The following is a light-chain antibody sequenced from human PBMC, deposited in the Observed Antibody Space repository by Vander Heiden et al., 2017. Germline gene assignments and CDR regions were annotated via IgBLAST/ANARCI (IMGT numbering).Light chain of an antibody. Sequence: DIQLTQSPSPLSASGGDRVTITCRASQSTSRWLAWYQQKPGKAPKLLLYDASSLERRVPSRFSGSGSGTEFTLTISRLLPADSATYYCQPYNRDSPVTFGGGTKVEIK. J-gene: IGKJ4*01. CDR3: QPYNRDSPVT. CDR2: DAS. CDR1: QSTSRW. V-gene: IGKV1-5*01.